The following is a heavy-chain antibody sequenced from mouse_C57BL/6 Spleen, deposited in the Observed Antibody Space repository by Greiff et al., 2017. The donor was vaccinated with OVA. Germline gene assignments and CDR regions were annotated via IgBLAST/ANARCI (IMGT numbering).Heavy chain of an antibody. CDR1: GFSFNTYA. V-gene: IGHV10-1*01. CDR3: VRQDGYQYYFDY. J-gene: IGHJ2*01. D-gene: IGHD2-3*01. CDR2: IRSKSNNYAT. Sequence: DVMLVESGGGLVQPKGSLKLSCAASGFSFNTYAMNWVRQAPGKGLEWVARIRSKSNNYATYYADSVKDRFTISRDDSESMLYLQMNNLKTEDTAMYYCVRQDGYQYYFDYWGQGTTLTVSS.